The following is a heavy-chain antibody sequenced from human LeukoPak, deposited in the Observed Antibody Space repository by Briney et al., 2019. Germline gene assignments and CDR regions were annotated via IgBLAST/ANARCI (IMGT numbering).Heavy chain of an antibody. CDR2: ISSSSSYT. D-gene: IGHD3-9*01. V-gene: IGHV3-11*06. Sequence: GGSLRLSCAASGFPFSDYYMSWIRQAPGKGLEWVSYISSSSSYTNYADSVKGRFTISRDNAKNSLYLQMNSLRAEDTAVYYCARDSKADYDILTEYGMDVWGQGTTVTVSS. J-gene: IGHJ6*02. CDR3: ARDSKADYDILTEYGMDV. CDR1: GFPFSDYY.